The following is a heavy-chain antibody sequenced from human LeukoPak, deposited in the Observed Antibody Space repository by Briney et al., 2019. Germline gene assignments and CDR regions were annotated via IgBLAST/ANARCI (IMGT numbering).Heavy chain of an antibody. V-gene: IGHV1-24*01. CDR2: FDPEDGET. CDR3: VACSLWFGEVLDLEDYVYMDV. J-gene: IGHJ6*03. CDR1: GYTLSEVS. Sequence: GASVKVSCKVSGYTLSEVSMHWVRQAPGKGLEWMGGFDPEDGETVYAQRFQGRVTMTEDTSTDTAFLDLSSLRSEDTATYYCVACSLWFGEVLDLEDYVYMDVWGKGTTVTVSS. D-gene: IGHD3-10*01.